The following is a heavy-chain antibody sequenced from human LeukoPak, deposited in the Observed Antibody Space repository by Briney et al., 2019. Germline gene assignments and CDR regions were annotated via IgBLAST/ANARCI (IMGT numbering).Heavy chain of an antibody. J-gene: IGHJ6*02. V-gene: IGHV4-4*07. CDR3: AREPPVWDSSGYYAHPYGMDV. CDR1: GGSISSYY. Sequence: SETLSLTCTVSGGSISSYYWSWIRQPAGKGLEWIGRIYTSGSTNYNPSLKSRVTMSVDTSKNQFSLKLSSVTAADTAVYYCAREPPVWDSSGYYAHPYGMDVWGQGTTVTVSS. D-gene: IGHD3-22*01. CDR2: IYTSGST.